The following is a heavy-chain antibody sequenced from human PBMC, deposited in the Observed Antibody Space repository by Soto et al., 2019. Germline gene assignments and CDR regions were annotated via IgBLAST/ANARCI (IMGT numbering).Heavy chain of an antibody. D-gene: IGHD6-13*01. CDR1: GFTFSSYG. Sequence: SLRLSCAASGFTFSSYGMHCVRQAPGKGLEWVAVISYDGSNNYYADSVKGRFTISRDNSKTTLYLQMNSLRAEDTAVYYCAKGPGSTSSSWASYYFDYWGQGTLVTVSS. CDR3: AKGPGSTSSSWASYYFDY. CDR2: ISYDGSNN. V-gene: IGHV3-30*18. J-gene: IGHJ4*02.